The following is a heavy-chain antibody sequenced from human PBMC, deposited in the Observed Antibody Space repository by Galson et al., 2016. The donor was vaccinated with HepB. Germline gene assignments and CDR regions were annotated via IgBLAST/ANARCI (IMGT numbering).Heavy chain of an antibody. CDR1: GGSIGSNNYY. CDR2: IYYSGRT. D-gene: IGHD2-2*01. J-gene: IGHJ4*02. Sequence: SETLSLTCSVSGGSIGSNNYYRGWVRQPPGKGLEWIGSIYYSGRTFYNPSLQSRVTISVHTSKNQFSLSLNSVTAADTAVYYCARHEPSFCSSAICYPYYFDYWGQGTLVTVSS. V-gene: IGHV4-39*01. CDR3: ARHEPSFCSSAICYPYYFDY.